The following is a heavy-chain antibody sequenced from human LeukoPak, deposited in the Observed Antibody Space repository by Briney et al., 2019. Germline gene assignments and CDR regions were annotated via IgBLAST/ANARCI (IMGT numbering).Heavy chain of an antibody. CDR3: ARPASSGWYPFDY. Sequence: SETLSLTCTVSGGSISSSSYYWGWIRQPPGKGLEWIGSIYYSVSTYYNPSLKSRVTISVDTSKNQFSLRLSSVTAADAAVYYCARPASSGWYPFDYWGQGTLVTVSS. CDR2: IYYSVST. D-gene: IGHD6-19*01. V-gene: IGHV4-39*01. J-gene: IGHJ4*02. CDR1: GGSISSSSYY.